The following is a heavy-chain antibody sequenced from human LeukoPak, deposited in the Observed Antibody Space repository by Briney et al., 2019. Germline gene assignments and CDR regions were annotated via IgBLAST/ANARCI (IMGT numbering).Heavy chain of an antibody. J-gene: IGHJ4*02. Sequence: GGSLRLSCVASGFTFNNYAMSWVRQAPGRGLEWLSSISNSGGNIDYRDSVKGRFTISRDNSKNTLYLQMDSLGAEDTAVYYCANFACCHYDSESGYWGQGTLVTVSS. CDR1: GFTFNNYA. V-gene: IGHV3-23*01. CDR2: ISNSGGNI. CDR3: ANFACCHYDSESGY. D-gene: IGHD3-22*01.